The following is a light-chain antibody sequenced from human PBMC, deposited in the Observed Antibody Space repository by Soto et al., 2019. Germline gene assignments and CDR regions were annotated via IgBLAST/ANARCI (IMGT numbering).Light chain of an antibody. CDR1: QSVTSSY. V-gene: IGKV3D-20*02. CDR2: GVS. J-gene: IGKJ1*01. Sequence: EMVLTQSPGTVSLSPGERATLSCRSSQSVTSSYLAWYQQKPGQAPRLLIYGVSSRATGIPDRFSGSGSGTDFTLTITTLEPEDFAVYFCQQRANWPPVTFGQGPRWIS. CDR3: QQRANWPPVT.